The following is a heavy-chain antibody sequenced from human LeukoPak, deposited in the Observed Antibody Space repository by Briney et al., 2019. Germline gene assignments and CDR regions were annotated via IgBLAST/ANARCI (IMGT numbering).Heavy chain of an antibody. CDR2: ISGSGGST. CDR3: ARAGIAAAGPTDY. CDR1: GFTFNRYT. J-gene: IGHJ4*02. Sequence: GGSLRLSCAASGFTFNRYTLNWVRQAPGKGLEWVSAISGSGGSTYYADSVKGRFTISRDNSKNTLYLQMNSLRAEDTAVYYCARAGIAAAGPTDYWGQGTLVTVSS. D-gene: IGHD6-13*01. V-gene: IGHV3-23*01.